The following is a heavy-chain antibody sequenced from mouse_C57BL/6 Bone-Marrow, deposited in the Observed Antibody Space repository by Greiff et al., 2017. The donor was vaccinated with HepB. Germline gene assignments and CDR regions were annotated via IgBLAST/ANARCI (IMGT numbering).Heavy chain of an antibody. CDR1: GYSITSGYY. CDR2: ISYDGSN. V-gene: IGHV3-6*01. J-gene: IGHJ2*01. D-gene: IGHD2-1*01. Sequence: EVQRVESGPGLVKPSQSLSLTCSVTGYSITSGYYWNWIRQFPGNKLEWMGYISYDGSNNYNPSLKNRISITRDTSKNQFFLKLNSVTTEDTATYYCARGGYYGNFYYFDYWGQGTTLTVSS. CDR3: ARGGYYGNFYYFDY.